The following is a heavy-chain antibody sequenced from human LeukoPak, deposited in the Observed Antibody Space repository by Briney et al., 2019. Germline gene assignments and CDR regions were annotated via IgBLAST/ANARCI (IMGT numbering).Heavy chain of an antibody. CDR3: GRRSSGSNEYLHH. D-gene: IGHD1-26*01. CDR1: GDSISRYY. V-gene: IGHV4-59*01. CDR2: IYYSGST. J-gene: IGHJ1*01. Sequence: SETLSLTCTVSGDSISRYYWSWIRQPPGKGLEWVGYIYYSGSTNYNPSLKSRVTISVDTSKNQFSLKLSSVTAADTAVYYCGRRSSGSNEYLHHWGQGTLVTVSS.